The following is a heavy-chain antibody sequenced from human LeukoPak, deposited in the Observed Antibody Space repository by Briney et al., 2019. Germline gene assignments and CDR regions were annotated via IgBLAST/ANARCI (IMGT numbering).Heavy chain of an antibody. V-gene: IGHV4-31*02. D-gene: IGHD3-3*01. Sequence: LRLSCAASGFTFSSYAMSWIRQHPGKGLEWIGYIYYSGSTYYNPSLKSRVTISVDTSKNQFSLKLSSVTAADTAVYYCARDQGNYDFWSGYSADWGQGTLVTVSS. J-gene: IGHJ4*02. CDR3: ARDQGNYDFWSGYSAD. CDR2: IYYSGST. CDR1: GFTFSSYA.